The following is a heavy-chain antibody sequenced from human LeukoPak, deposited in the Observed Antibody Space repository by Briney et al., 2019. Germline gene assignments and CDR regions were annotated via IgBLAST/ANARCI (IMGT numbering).Heavy chain of an antibody. CDR2: IYTSGST. Sequence: SETLSLTCTVSGGSISIYYWSWIRQPAGKGLEWIGRIYTSGSTNYNPSLKSRVTISVDTSKNQFSLKLSSVTAADTAVYYCARFPVVMLRGVHLTKFYFDYWGQGALVTVSS. CDR1: GGSISIYY. D-gene: IGHD3-10*01. V-gene: IGHV4-4*07. J-gene: IGHJ4*02. CDR3: ARFPVVMLRGVHLTKFYFDY.